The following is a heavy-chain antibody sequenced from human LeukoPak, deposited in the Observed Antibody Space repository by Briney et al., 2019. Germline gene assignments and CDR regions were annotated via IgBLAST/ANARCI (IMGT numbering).Heavy chain of an antibody. J-gene: IGHJ4*02. Sequence: SETLSLTCTVSGGSVSNGSYYWSWIRQPPGKGLEWIGYIYYSGSINYNPSLKSRVTISVDTSKNQFSLKLSSVTAADTAVYYCARVKGGSGWFYSDYWGQGTLVTVSS. CDR1: GGSVSNGSYY. V-gene: IGHV4-61*01. CDR3: ARVKGGSGWFYSDY. CDR2: IYYSGSI. D-gene: IGHD6-19*01.